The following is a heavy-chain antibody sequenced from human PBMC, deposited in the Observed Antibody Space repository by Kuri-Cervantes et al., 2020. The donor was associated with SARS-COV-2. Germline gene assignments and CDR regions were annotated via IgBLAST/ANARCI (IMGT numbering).Heavy chain of an antibody. Sequence: GSLRLSCAVYGGSFNNYYWNWIRQPPGKGLEWIGEINHTGSTNYNPSLKSRVTISVDTSKNQFSLKLSSVTAADTAVYYCARSRRIGNRYYDFWSASVFDYWGQGTLVTVSS. J-gene: IGHJ4*02. CDR2: INHTGST. V-gene: IGHV4-34*01. CDR3: ARSRRIGNRYYDFWSASVFDY. D-gene: IGHD3-3*01. CDR1: GGSFNNYY.